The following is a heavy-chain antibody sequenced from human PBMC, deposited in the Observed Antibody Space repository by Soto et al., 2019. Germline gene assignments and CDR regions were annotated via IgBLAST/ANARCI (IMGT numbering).Heavy chain of an antibody. D-gene: IGHD6-13*01. CDR3: ARESAAAGGFDY. V-gene: IGHV1-8*01. CDR1: GYTFTSYD. CDR2: MNPNSSNT. Sequence: ASVKVSCKASGYTFTSYDINWVRQATGQGLEWMGWMNPNSSNTGYAQKFQGRVTMTRNTSINTAYMELSSLRSEDTAVYYCARESAAAGGFDYWGQGTLVTVSS. J-gene: IGHJ4*02.